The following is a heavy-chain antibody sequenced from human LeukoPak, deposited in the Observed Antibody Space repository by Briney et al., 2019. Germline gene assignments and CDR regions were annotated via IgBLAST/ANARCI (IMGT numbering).Heavy chain of an antibody. CDR1: GYTFTGYY. CDR3: ARDLGFCGGDCYFAY. V-gene: IGHV1-2*02. CDR2: INPNSGGT. J-gene: IGHJ4*02. Sequence: GASVKVSCKASGYTFTGYYMHWVRQAPGQGLEWMGWINPNSGGTNYARKFQGRVTMTRDTSISTAYMELSRLRSDDTAVYYCARDLGFCGGDCYFAYWGQGTLVTVSS. D-gene: IGHD2-21*02.